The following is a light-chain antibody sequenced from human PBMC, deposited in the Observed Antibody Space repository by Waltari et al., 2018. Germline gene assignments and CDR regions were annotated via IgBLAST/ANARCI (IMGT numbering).Light chain of an antibody. CDR2: WAS. CDR3: QQNYDGVWT. V-gene: IGKV4-1*01. CDR1: QSLLHTFDNKNY. Sequence: DIVMTQSPDSLAVSLGERATINCKSDQSLLHTFDNKNYLVWYQKKPEQPPKLIIYWASTRESGVPDRFSGSGSGTDFSLTITNLQAEDVAVYYCQQNYDGVWTFGQGTKVEIK. J-gene: IGKJ1*01.